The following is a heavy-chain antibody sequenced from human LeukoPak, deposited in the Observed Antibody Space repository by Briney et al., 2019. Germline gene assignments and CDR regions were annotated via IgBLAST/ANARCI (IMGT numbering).Heavy chain of an antibody. V-gene: IGHV1-18*01. CDR3: ARDQRAHDYGDYGSWFDP. D-gene: IGHD4-17*01. Sequence: ASVKVSCKASGYTFTSYGISWVRQAPGQGLEWMGWISAYNGNTNYAQKLQGRVTMTTDTSTSTAYMELRSLRSDDTAVYYCARDQRAHDYGDYGSWFDPWGQGTLVTVSS. CDR2: ISAYNGNT. J-gene: IGHJ5*02. CDR1: GYTFTSYG.